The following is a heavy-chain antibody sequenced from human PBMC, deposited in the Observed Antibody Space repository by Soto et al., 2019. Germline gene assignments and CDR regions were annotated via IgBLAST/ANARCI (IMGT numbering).Heavy chain of an antibody. J-gene: IGHJ6*02. D-gene: IGHD6-13*01. CDR1: SWC. CDR3: AREGVSSSWYNYYGMGV. CDR2: IYYSGST. Sequence: SWCRSCIRKKTGKGLEWSGYIYYSGSTNYNPSLKSRVTIPVDTSKDQFSLKLSSVTAAATAVYYCAREGVSSSWYNYYGMGVWGQGTTVTVSS. V-gene: IGHV4-59*01.